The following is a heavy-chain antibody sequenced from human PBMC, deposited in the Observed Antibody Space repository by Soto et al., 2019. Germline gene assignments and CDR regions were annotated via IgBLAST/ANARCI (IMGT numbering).Heavy chain of an antibody. CDR3: ARGGWFGELLYRPRVYNWFDP. D-gene: IGHD3-10*01. CDR2: XXXIFGTA. J-gene: IGHJ5*02. CDR1: GGXXXSYX. Sequence: QVQLVQSGXEXKXPGSSXKXXXKASGGXXXSYXXXXVRXAXXXXXXXXXXXXXIFGTANYAQKFQGRVTITADESTSTAYMELSSLRSEDTAVYYCARGGWFGELLYRPRVYNWFDPWGQGTLVTVSS. V-gene: IGHV1-69*01.